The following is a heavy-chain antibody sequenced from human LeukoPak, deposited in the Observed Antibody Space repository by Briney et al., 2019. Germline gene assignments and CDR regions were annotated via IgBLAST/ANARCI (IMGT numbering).Heavy chain of an antibody. J-gene: IGHJ4*02. CDR3: ASAQSRNVLRYFDWSAIFFD. D-gene: IGHD3-9*01. CDR2: IIPIFGTA. V-gene: IGHV1-69*05. CDR1: GGTFSSYA. Sequence: GSSVKVSCKASGGTFSSYAISWVRQAPGQGLEWMGRIIPIFGTANYAQKFQGRVTITTDESTSTAYMELSSLRSEDTAVYYCASAQSRNVLRYFDWSAIFFDYGAREP.